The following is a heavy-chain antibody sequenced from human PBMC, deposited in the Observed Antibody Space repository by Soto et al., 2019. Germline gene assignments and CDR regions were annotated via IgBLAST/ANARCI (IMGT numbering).Heavy chain of an antibody. CDR2: TYYRSRWYN. CDR1: GDSVSGNSAA. CDR3: AGTTSHHWLYMDV. V-gene: IGHV6-1*01. D-gene: IGHD1-1*01. J-gene: IGHJ6*03. Sequence: QVQLQESGPGLVKPSQTLSVTCAISGDSVSGNSAAWNWIRLSPSRGLEWLARTYYRSRWYNDYEVSVRSRITVNADTSKNQFSLQLTSVTLEDTAIYYCAGTTSHHWLYMDVWGRGTTVTVSS.